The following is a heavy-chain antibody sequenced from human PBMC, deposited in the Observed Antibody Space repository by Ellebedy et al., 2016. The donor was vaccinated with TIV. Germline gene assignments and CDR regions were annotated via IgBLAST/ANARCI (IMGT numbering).Heavy chain of an antibody. CDR1: GGTFSSYA. CDR2: IIPIFGTA. D-gene: IGHD4-11*01. Sequence: SVKVSCXASGGTFSSYAISWVRQAPGQGLEWMGGIIPIFGTANYAQKFQGRVTITADESTSTAYMELSSLRAEDTAVYYCARGDPYGNYEYYFDYWGQGTLVTVSS. J-gene: IGHJ4*02. V-gene: IGHV1-69*13. CDR3: ARGDPYGNYEYYFDY.